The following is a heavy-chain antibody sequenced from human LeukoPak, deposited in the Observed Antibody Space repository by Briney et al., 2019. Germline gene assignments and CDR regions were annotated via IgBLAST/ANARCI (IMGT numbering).Heavy chain of an antibody. CDR2: IYPGDSDT. D-gene: IGHD3-10*01. CDR3: ASILGFGSGRYYAAFDI. V-gene: IGHV5-51*01. Sequence: GESLKISCKGSGYSFTSYWIGWVRQMPGKGLEWMGIIYPGDSDTRYSPSFQGQVTISVDKSISTAYLQWSSLKASDTAMYYCASILGFGSGRYYAAFDIWGQGTMVTVSS. CDR1: GYSFTSYW. J-gene: IGHJ3*02.